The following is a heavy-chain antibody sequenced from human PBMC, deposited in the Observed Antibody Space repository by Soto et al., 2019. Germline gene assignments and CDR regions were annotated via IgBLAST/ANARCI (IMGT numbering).Heavy chain of an antibody. CDR1: GFSLSTPEVG. CDR2: IYWDDDK. V-gene: IGHV2-5*02. D-gene: IGHD2-21*02. J-gene: IGHJ6*02. CDR3: VQSRCGGDCLQSYSSHSYYGLDV. Sequence: SGPTRVNPTETLTLTCTCAGFSLSTPEVGVGWIRQPPGKALEWLALIYWDDDKRYNPSLNSRLTITKDTSKNQVVLAMTNMDPVDTATFYCVQSRCGGDCLQSYSSHSYYGLDVWGQGTTVTVSS.